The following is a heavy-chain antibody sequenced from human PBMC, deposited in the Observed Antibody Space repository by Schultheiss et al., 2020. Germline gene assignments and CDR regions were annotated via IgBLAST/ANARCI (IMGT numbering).Heavy chain of an antibody. J-gene: IGHJ4*02. CDR2: ISSSGSTI. Sequence: GSLRLSCAASGFTFSSYEMNWVRQAPGKGLEWVSYISSSGSTIYYADSVKGRFTISRDNAKNSLYLQMNSLRAEDTAVYYCARPGITMIGFDYWGQGTLVTVSS. D-gene: IGHD3-22*01. V-gene: IGHV3-48*03. CDR3: ARPGITMIGFDY. CDR1: GFTFSSYE.